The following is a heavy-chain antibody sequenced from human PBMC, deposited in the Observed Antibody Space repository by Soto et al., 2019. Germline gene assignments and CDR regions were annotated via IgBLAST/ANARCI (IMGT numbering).Heavy chain of an antibody. D-gene: IGHD3-9*01. CDR1: GGTFSSYT. CDR2: IIPILGIA. CDR3: ARELDDIFTGENDY. Sequence: ASVKVSCKASGGTFSSYTISWVRQAPGQGLEWMGRIIPILGIANYAQKFQGRVTITADKSTSTAYMELSSLRSEDTAVYYCARELDDIFTGENDYWGQGTLVTVSS. V-gene: IGHV1-69*04. J-gene: IGHJ4*02.